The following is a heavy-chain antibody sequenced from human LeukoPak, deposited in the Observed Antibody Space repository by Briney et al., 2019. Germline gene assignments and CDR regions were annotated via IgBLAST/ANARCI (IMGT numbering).Heavy chain of an antibody. Sequence: SETLSLTCTVSGYSISSGYDWGWIRQPPGQGLEWIGSIYYRRTIYYNPSLKSRATISMDTSKNQFSLKLSSVTAADTAVYYCAREHTIFGDSPEVYYYYYYMDVWGKGTTVTVSS. D-gene: IGHD3-3*01. CDR1: GYSISSGYD. V-gene: IGHV4-38-2*02. CDR3: AREHTIFGDSPEVYYYYYYMDV. J-gene: IGHJ6*03. CDR2: IYYRRTI.